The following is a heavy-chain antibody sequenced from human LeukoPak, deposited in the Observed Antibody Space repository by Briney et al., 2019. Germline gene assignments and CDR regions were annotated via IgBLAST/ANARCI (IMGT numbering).Heavy chain of an antibody. Sequence: GGSLRLSCAASGFTFSIYAMSWVRQAPGKGLEWVSAISGSGGSTYYADSVKGRFTISRDNSKNTLYLQMNSLRAEDTAVYYCAKVEYSYGSYYWGQGALVTVSS. J-gene: IGHJ4*02. CDR1: GFTFSIYA. V-gene: IGHV3-23*01. D-gene: IGHD5-18*01. CDR2: ISGSGGST. CDR3: AKVEYSYGSYY.